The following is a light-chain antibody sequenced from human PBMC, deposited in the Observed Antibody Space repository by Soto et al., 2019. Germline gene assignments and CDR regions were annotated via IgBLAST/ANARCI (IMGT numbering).Light chain of an antibody. CDR1: QSVSSSY. CDR2: GAS. CDR3: QQYCSSPLFT. V-gene: IGKV3-20*01. J-gene: IGKJ3*01. Sequence: EIVLTQSPGTLSLSPGERATLSCRASQSVSSSYLAWYQQKPGQAPRLLIYGASSSATGIPDRFSGSGSGTDFTLTISRLEPADFAVYYCQQYCSSPLFTFGPGTKVDIK.